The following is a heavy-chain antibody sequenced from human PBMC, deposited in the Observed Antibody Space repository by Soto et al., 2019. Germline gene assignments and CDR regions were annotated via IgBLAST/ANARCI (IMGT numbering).Heavy chain of an antibody. V-gene: IGHV4-59*01. CDR3: ARPTYNSGSPFDY. D-gene: IGHD1-20*01. Sequence: PSETLSLTCTVSGGSISSYYWSWIRQPPGKGLEWIGYIYYSGSTNYNPSLKSRVTISVDTSKNQFSLKLSSVTAADTAVYYCARPTYNSGSPFDYWGQGTLVPSPQ. CDR2: IYYSGST. CDR1: GGSISSYY. J-gene: IGHJ4*02.